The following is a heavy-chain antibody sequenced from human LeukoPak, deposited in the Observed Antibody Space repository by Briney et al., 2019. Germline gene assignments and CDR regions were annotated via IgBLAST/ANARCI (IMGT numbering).Heavy chain of an antibody. CDR2: IYYSGNT. CDR1: GGSISSYY. J-gene: IGHJ4*02. D-gene: IGHD4-17*01. CDR3: ARRGDTCLSFDY. Sequence: SETLSLTCTVSGGSISSYYWSWIRQPPGKGLEWIGYIYYSGNTNYNPSLKSRVTISVDTSKNQFSLKLSSVTAADTAVYYCARRGDTCLSFDYWGQGTLVTVSS. V-gene: IGHV4-59*01.